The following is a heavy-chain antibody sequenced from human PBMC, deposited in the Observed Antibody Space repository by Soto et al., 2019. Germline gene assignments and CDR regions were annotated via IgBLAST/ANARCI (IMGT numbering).Heavy chain of an antibody. CDR1: GYTFTSYD. CDR3: ARRGYSSSWYYYYYYGMDV. J-gene: IGHJ6*02. D-gene: IGHD6-13*01. CDR2: MNPNSGNT. V-gene: IGHV1-8*01. Sequence: QVQLVQSGAEVKKPGASVKVSCKASGYTFTSYDSSWVRQATGQGLEWMGWMNPNSGNTGYAQKFQGRVTMTRNTSISTAYMELSSLRSEDTAVYYCARRGYSSSWYYYYYYGMDVWGQGTTLTVSS.